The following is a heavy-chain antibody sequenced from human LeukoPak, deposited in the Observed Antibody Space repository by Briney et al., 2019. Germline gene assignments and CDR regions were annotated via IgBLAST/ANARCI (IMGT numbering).Heavy chain of an antibody. CDR2: IYYSGST. D-gene: IGHD4-11*01. J-gene: IGHJ6*02. Sequence: PSQTLSLTCTVSGGSISGGGYYWSWIRQHPGKGLEWIGYIYYSGSTYYNPSLKGRVTISVDTSKNQFSLKLSSVTAADTAVYYCARVTVYYYYGMDVWGQGTTVTVSS. CDR3: ARVTVYYYYGMDV. V-gene: IGHV4-31*03. CDR1: GGSISGGGYY.